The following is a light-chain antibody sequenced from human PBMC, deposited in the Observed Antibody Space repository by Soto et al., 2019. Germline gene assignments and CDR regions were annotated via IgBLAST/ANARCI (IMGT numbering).Light chain of an antibody. CDR1: QSVSSN. J-gene: IGKJ4*01. Sequence: EIVMTQSPATLSVSPGERATLSCRASQSVSSNLAWYQQKPGQAPRLLIYHASTRATGIPARFSGSGSGTEFTLTISSLQPEDFATYYCQQYNKFPLTFGGGTKVEIK. V-gene: IGKV3-15*01. CDR3: QQYNKFPLT. CDR2: HAS.